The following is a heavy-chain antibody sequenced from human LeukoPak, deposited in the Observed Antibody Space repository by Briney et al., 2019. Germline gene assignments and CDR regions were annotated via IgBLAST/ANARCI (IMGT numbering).Heavy chain of an antibody. V-gene: IGHV3-30-3*01. CDR3: ARDKNYDFWSGYYTSPIGYGMDV. CDR2: ISYDGSNK. Sequence: PGGSLTLSCAASGFTFSSYAMQWVRQPAGKGREWVAVISYDGSNKYYAESVKGRLTNTRKNSKNTLYLQMKSLTAQDTAVYYCARDKNYDFWSGYYTSPIGYGMDVWGQGTTVTVSS. J-gene: IGHJ6*02. D-gene: IGHD3-3*01. CDR1: GFTFSSYA.